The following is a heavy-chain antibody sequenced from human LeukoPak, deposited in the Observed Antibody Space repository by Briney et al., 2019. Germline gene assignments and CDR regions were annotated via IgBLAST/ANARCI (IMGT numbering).Heavy chain of an antibody. CDR3: GNQCSGGTCPEH. CDR1: GFSIRRYW. J-gene: IGHJ1*01. Sequence: GGSLRLSCAASGFSIRRYWMTWVRQTPGKGLEWVGNIQYDGNVKHYVDSVRGRFTISRDNAKNSVYLQMNSLRAEDSAVYFCGNQCSGGTCPEHWGQGTQVTVSS. V-gene: IGHV3-7*01. D-gene: IGHD2-15*01. CDR2: IQYDGNVK.